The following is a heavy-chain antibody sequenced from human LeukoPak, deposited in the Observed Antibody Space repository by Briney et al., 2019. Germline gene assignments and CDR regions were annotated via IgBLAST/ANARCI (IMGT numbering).Heavy chain of an antibody. CDR3: GKTATGYSSGRNPAWPVDY. D-gene: IGHD6-19*01. CDR2: IFGSGGSA. J-gene: IGHJ4*02. CDR1: GFTFSSYA. V-gene: IGHV3-23*01. Sequence: GGSLRLSCTASGFTFSSYAMYWVRQAPGKGLEWVSGIFGSGGSAHYADSVKGRFTISRDNSQNTVYLQMNSLRAEDTAVYYCGKTATGYSSGRNPAWPVDYWGQGTLVTVSS.